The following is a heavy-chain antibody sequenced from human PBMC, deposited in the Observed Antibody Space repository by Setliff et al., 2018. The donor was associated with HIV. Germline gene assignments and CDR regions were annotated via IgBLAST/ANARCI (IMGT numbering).Heavy chain of an antibody. D-gene: IGHD1-26*01. CDR1: GDSLSNYY. CDR2: IYYSGST. Sequence: PSETLSLTCAVSGDSLSNYYWSWIRRPPGKGLEWIGSIYYSGSTYYNPSLKSRVTISVDTSKNQFSLKLSSVTATDTAVYYCARQWAERVMDVWGNGTTVTVSS. CDR3: ARQWAERVMDV. J-gene: IGHJ6*03. V-gene: IGHV4-59*05.